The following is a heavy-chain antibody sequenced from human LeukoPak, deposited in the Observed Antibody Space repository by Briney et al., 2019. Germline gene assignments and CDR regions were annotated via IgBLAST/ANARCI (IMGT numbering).Heavy chain of an antibody. D-gene: IGHD2-15*01. CDR1: GGSISNGGYS. CDR2: IYHSGST. J-gene: IGHJ4*02. V-gene: IGHV4-30-2*01. CDR3: ARGYCSGGSCCSYYFDY. Sequence: SQTLSLTCAVSGGSISNGGYSWSWIRQPPGKGLEWIGYIYHSGSTYYNPSLKRRVTISVDRSKNQFSLKLSSVTAADTAVYYCARGYCSGGSCCSYYFDYWGQGTLVTVSS.